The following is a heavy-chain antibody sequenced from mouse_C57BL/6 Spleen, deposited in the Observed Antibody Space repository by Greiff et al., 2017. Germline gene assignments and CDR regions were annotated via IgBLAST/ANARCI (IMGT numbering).Heavy chain of an antibody. CDR2: ISSGGDYI. CDR1: GFTFSSYA. V-gene: IGHV5-9-1*02. J-gene: IGHJ3*01. Sequence: EVKLVESGEGLVKPGGSLKLSCAASGFTFSSYAMSWVRQTPEKRLEWVAYISSGGDYIYYADTVKGRFTISRDNARNTLYLRMSSLKSEDTAMYYCTRGHYYYGSSYAWFAYWGQGTLVTVSA. D-gene: IGHD1-1*01. CDR3: TRGHYYYGSSYAWFAY.